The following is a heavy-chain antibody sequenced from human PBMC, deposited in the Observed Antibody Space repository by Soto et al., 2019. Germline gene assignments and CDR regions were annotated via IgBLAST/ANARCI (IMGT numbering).Heavy chain of an antibody. Sequence: SETLSLTCTVSGGSISSVGYYWSWIRQHPGKGLEWIGYIYYSGSTYYNPSLKSRVTISVDTSKNQFSLKLSSVTAADTAVYYCARDLRYGDYESYGMDVWGQGTTVTVSS. CDR3: ARDLRYGDYESYGMDV. V-gene: IGHV4-31*03. CDR2: IYYSGST. D-gene: IGHD4-17*01. J-gene: IGHJ6*02. CDR1: GGSISSVGYY.